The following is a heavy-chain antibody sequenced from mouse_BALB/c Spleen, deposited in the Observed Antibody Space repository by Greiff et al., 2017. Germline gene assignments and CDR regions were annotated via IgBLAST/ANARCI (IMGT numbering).Heavy chain of an antibody. J-gene: IGHJ2*01. CDR3: NARWDYFDY. Sequence: VQLQQSGAELVRSGASVKLSCTASGFNIKDYYMHWVKQRPEQGLEWIGWIDPENGDTEYAPKFQGKATMTADTSSNTAYLQLSSLTSEDTAVYYCNARWDYFDYWGQGTTLTVSA. CDR1: GFNIKDYY. V-gene: IGHV14-4*02. D-gene: IGHD1-1*02. CDR2: IDPENGDT.